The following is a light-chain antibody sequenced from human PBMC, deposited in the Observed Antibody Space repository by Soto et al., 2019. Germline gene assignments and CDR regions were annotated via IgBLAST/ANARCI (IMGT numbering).Light chain of an antibody. CDR3: QQYTNYPWT. J-gene: IGKJ1*01. CDR2: DVS. V-gene: IGKV1-5*01. CDR1: QSISSW. Sequence: DIQMTQSPPTLSASVGDRVTITCRVSQSISSWLAWYRQRPGKAPNLLIYDVSSLESGVPSRFSGSGSGTEFTLTISSLQPDDFATYYCQQYTNYPWTFGQGTKV.